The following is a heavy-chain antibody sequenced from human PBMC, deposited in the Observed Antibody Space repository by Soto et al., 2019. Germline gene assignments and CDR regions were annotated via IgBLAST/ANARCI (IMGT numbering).Heavy chain of an antibody. Sequence: PSETLSLTCTVSGGSISSYYWSWIRQPPGKGLEWIGYIYFSGGINYNPSLKSRVTISVDTSKNQFSLKLSSVTAADTAVYYCARESRSWYGSIWDYWGQGTLVTVSS. CDR2: IYFSGGI. CDR3: ARESRSWYGSIWDY. CDR1: GGSISSYY. J-gene: IGHJ4*02. V-gene: IGHV4-59*12. D-gene: IGHD6-13*01.